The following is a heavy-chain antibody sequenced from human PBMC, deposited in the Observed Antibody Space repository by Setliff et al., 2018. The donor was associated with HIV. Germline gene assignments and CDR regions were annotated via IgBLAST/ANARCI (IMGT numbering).Heavy chain of an antibody. CDR2: IYYSGST. CDR1: GYY. CDR3: ARSEGIAWFDP. J-gene: IGHJ5*02. V-gene: IGHV4-59*01. D-gene: IGHD3-3*01. Sequence: PSETLSLTCTVSGYYWSWIRQPPGKGLEWIGYIYYSGSTNYNPSLKSRVTISVDTSKNQFSLKLSSVTAADTAVYYCARSEGIAWFDPWGQGTLVTVSS.